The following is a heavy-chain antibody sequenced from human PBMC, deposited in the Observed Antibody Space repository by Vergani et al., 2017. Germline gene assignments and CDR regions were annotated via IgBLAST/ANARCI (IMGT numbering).Heavy chain of an antibody. CDR1: GSTFSSYA. V-gene: IGHV3-48*01. Sequence: EVQLVESGGGLVQPGGSLRLSCAASGSTFSSYAMNWVRQAPGKGLEWVSYISRSSSTIYYADSVKGRFTISRDNAKNSLHLQMNNLRAEDTAVYYCARQSRDVFCTNGVCHLGYWGQGALVTVSS. J-gene: IGHJ4*02. D-gene: IGHD2-8*01. CDR3: ARQSRDVFCTNGVCHLGY. CDR2: ISRSSSTI.